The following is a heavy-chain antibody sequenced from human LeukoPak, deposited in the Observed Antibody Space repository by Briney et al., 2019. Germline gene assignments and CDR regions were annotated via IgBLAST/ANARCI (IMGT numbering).Heavy chain of an antibody. Sequence: GGSLRLSCAASGFTFSSYSMNWVRQAPGKGLEWVSSISSSSSYIYYADSVKGRFTISRDNARNSLYLQMNSLRAEDTAVYYCATTPYYDSSGYYYFDYWGQGTLVTVSS. CDR3: ATTPYYDSSGYYYFDY. D-gene: IGHD3-22*01. V-gene: IGHV3-21*01. CDR2: ISSSSSYI. CDR1: GFTFSSYS. J-gene: IGHJ4*02.